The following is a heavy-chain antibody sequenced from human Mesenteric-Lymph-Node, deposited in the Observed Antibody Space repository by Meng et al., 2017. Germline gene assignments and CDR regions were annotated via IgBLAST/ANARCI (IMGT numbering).Heavy chain of an antibody. CDR3: AKAVSEMSTVLDYHYYGIDV. Sequence: GGSLRLSCAVSGFTFSAFAMSWVRQAPGKGLEWVAAISGSGSNTYYADAVKGRLTISRDNSKNTVYLQLSSLGAEDTAIYYCAKAVSEMSTVLDYHYYGIDVWGQGTMVTVSS. CDR2: ISGSGSNT. D-gene: IGHD5-24*01. J-gene: IGHJ6*02. V-gene: IGHV3-23*01. CDR1: GFTFSAFA.